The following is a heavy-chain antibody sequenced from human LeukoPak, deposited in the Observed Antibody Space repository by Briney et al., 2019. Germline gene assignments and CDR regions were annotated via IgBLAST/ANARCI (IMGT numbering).Heavy chain of an antibody. CDR1: GFTFSSYA. Sequence: GGSLRLSCAASGFTFSSYAMSWVRQAPGKGLEWVANIKQDGSEKYYVDSVKGRFTISRDNAKNSLYLQMNSLRAEDTAVYYCARVRFGVVRDAFDIWGQGTMVTVSS. J-gene: IGHJ3*02. CDR2: IKQDGSEK. CDR3: ARVRFGVVRDAFDI. D-gene: IGHD3-3*01. V-gene: IGHV3-7*01.